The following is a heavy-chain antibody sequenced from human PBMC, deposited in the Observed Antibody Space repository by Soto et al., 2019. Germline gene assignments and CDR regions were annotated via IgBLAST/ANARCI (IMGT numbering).Heavy chain of an antibody. CDR3: ARGDCSGGSCIYYYGMDV. V-gene: IGHV1-8*01. J-gene: IGHJ6*02. D-gene: IGHD2-15*01. CDR2: MNPNSGNT. CDR1: GYTFTSYD. Sequence: GASVKVSCKASGYTFTSYDINWVRQATGQGLEWMGWMNPNSGNTGYAQKFQGRVTMTRNTSISTAYMELSSLRSEDTAVYYCARGDCSGGSCIYYYGMDVWGQGTTVTSP.